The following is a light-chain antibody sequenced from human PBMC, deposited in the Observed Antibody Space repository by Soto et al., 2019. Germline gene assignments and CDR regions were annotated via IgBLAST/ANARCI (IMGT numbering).Light chain of an antibody. CDR1: SSDVGGYNF. J-gene: IGLJ1*01. CDR3: SAYAGSSNGV. Sequence: QSVVTQPPSASGSPRHSVTISCTGTSSDVGGYNFVSWYQQHPGKAPKLIISEVSKRPSGVPDRFSGSKSGNTASLTVSGLQAEDEADYYCSAYAGSSNGVFGTGTKVTVL. CDR2: EVS. V-gene: IGLV2-8*01.